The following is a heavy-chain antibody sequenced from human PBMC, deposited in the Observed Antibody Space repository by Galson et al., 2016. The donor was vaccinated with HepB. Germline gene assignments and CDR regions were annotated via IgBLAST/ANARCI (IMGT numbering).Heavy chain of an antibody. Sequence: SLRLSCAASGFNFSSYGTHWVRQAPGKGLEWVAVISHDGSKRYYADSVKGRFTISRENSKNTVSLQMNSLRLEDTATYHCGKAILWRTTNDAFDFSGQGTLVTVSS. D-gene: IGHD3-10*01. J-gene: IGHJ3*01. CDR2: ISHDGSKR. CDR1: GFNFSSYG. CDR3: GKAILWRTTNDAFDF. V-gene: IGHV3-30*18.